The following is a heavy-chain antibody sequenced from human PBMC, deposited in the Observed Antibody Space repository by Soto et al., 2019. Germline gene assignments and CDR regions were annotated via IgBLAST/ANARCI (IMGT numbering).Heavy chain of an antibody. D-gene: IGHD1-26*01. CDR2: ISYDGSNK. Sequence: QVQLVESGGGVVQPGRSLRLSCAASEFTFSNYAMHWVRQAPGKGLEWVAVISYDGSNKYYADSVKGRFTISRDNSKNTLNLQMNSLRAEDTAVYYCARSEYSRTLWTTSPPIYYYYGMDVWGQGTTVTVSS. V-gene: IGHV3-30-3*01. CDR3: ARSEYSRTLWTTSPPIYYYYGMDV. J-gene: IGHJ6*02. CDR1: EFTFSNYA.